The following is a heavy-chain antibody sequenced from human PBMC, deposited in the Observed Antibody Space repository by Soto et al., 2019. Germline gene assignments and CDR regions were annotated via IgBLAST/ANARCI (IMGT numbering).Heavy chain of an antibody. CDR1: GFTFSSYW. D-gene: IGHD6-19*01. J-gene: IGHJ4*02. V-gene: IGHV3-7*05. CDR2: IKSDGSEI. CDR3: ARGIWQWHPASLY. Sequence: EVQLVESGGGLVQPGGCLRLSCAASGFTFSSYWMTWVRQAPGKGLEWVAIIKSDGSEIYYVDSVKGRFTISRDNAKNSLYLQMNRLAAKDTAVYYCARGIWQWHPASLYWGQGTLVTVSS.